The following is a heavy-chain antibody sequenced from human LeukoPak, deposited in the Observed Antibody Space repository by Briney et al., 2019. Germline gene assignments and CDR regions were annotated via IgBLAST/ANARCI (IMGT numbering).Heavy chain of an antibody. V-gene: IGHV3-9*01. Sequence: GGSLRLSCAASGFTFDDYAMHWVRQAPGKGLEWVSGISWNSGTMYYADSVKGRFTISRDNAKNSLYLQMNSLRAEDTAVYYCAKGLQRWPVSPFDYWGQGTLVTVSS. D-gene: IGHD5-24*01. CDR1: GFTFDDYA. J-gene: IGHJ4*02. CDR3: AKGLQRWPVSPFDY. CDR2: ISWNSGTM.